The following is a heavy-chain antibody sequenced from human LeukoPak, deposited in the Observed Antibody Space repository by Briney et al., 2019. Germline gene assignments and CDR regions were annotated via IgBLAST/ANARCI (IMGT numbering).Heavy chain of an antibody. D-gene: IGHD2-2*01. CDR3: ARDPFSRGFGAFDV. V-gene: IGHV3-7*04. Sequence: GGSLRLSCAASGFTFNTFWMTWVRQAPGKGLGWVANIDEDGNEKVYQDSLKGRITVSRDSAKNTVHLQMDSLRVEDTALYYCARDPFSRGFGAFDVWGQGTMVTVSS. CDR1: GFTFNTFW. CDR2: IDEDGNEK. J-gene: IGHJ3*01.